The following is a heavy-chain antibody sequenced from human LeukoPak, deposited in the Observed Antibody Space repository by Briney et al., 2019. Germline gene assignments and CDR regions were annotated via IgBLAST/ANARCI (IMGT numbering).Heavy chain of an antibody. CDR1: GYTFTSYG. D-gene: IGHD6-19*01. CDR3: ARHAAWYSSGWYLGH. Sequence: ASVKVSCKASGYTFTSYGISWVRQAPGQGLEGMGWISAYNGNTNYAQKLQGRVTMTTDTSTSTAYMELRSLRSDDTAVYYCARHAAWYSSGWYLGHWGQGTLVTVSS. V-gene: IGHV1-18*01. CDR2: ISAYNGNT. J-gene: IGHJ4*02.